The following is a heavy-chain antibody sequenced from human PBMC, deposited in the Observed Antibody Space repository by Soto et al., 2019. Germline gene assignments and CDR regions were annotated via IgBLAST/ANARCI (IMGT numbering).Heavy chain of an antibody. CDR1: GFTFSSYA. Sequence: PGGSLRLSCAASGFTFSSYAMHWVRQAPGKGLEWVAVISYDGSNKYYADSVKGRFTTSRDNSKNTLYLQMNSLRAEDTAVYYCARGYYGSGSYYNSPSYYGMDVWGQGTTVTVSS. J-gene: IGHJ6*02. V-gene: IGHV3-30-3*01. D-gene: IGHD3-10*01. CDR2: ISYDGSNK. CDR3: ARGYYGSGSYYNSPSYYGMDV.